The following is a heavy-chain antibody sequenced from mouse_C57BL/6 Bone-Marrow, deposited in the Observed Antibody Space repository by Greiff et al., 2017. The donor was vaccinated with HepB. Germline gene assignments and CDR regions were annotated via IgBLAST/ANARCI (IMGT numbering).Heavy chain of an antibody. CDR1: GYTFTDYY. CDR3: ARRGDYDVLDY. V-gene: IGHV1-19*01. CDR2: INPYNGGT. J-gene: IGHJ2*01. D-gene: IGHD2-4*01. Sequence: VQLKESGPVLVKPGASVKMSCKASGYTFTDYYMNWVKQSHGKSLEWIGVINPYNGGTSYNQKFKGKATLTVDKSSSTAYMELNSLTSEDSAVYYCARRGDYDVLDYWGQGTTLTVSS.